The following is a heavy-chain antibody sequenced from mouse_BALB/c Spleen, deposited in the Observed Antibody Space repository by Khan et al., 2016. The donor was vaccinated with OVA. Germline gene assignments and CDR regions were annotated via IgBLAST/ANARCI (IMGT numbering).Heavy chain of an antibody. CDR2: IDPANGNT. V-gene: IGHV14-3*02. CDR1: GFNITDTY. CDR3: VAYYRYDFAY. J-gene: IGHJ3*01. Sequence: VQLQQSGAELVKPGASVKLSCTASGFNITDTYMHWVKQRPEQGLEWIGRIDPANGNTKYDPKFQGKATITADTSSNTAYLQLSSLTSEDAAVYYCVAYYRYDFAYWGLGTLVTVSA. D-gene: IGHD2-14*01.